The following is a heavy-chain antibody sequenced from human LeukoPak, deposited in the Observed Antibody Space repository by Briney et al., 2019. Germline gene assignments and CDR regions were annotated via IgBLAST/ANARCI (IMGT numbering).Heavy chain of an antibody. CDR3: AKEIGFRGALHI. V-gene: IGHV3-30*02. CDR1: GFTFSSYG. J-gene: IGHJ3*02. D-gene: IGHD2-15*01. CDR2: IRYDGSNK. Sequence: GGSLRLSCAASGFTFSSYGMHWVRQAPGKGLEWVAFIRYDGSNKYYADSVKGRFTISRDNSKNLLYLQMSTLRAEDTAIYYCAKEIGFRGALHIWGQGTMVTVSS.